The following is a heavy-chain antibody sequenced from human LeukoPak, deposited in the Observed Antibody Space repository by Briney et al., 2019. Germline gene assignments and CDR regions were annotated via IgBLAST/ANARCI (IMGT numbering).Heavy chain of an antibody. CDR2: IHSNGYT. D-gene: IGHD1-26*01. CDR1: GVSINVSITRHY. V-gene: IGHV4-4*09. Sequence: SETLSLTCAVSGVSINVSITRHYWGWIRQSPGQGLEWIAYIHSNGYTNYNPSLKSRVTISVDTSKNQFSLKVTSVTAADTAMYYCTKREGPMSGSYDYFDPWGQGTLVTVS. CDR3: TKREGPMSGSYDYFDP. J-gene: IGHJ5*02.